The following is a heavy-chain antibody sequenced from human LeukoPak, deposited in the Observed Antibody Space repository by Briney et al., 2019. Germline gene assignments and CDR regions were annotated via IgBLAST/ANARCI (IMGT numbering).Heavy chain of an antibody. V-gene: IGHV3-30-3*01. CDR2: ISYDGSNK. J-gene: IGHJ4*02. Sequence: GGSLRLSCAASGFTFSSYAMHWVRQAPGKGLEWVAVISYDGSNKYYADSVKGRFTISRDNSKNTLYLQMNSLRAEDTAVYYCARDKGYYFDYWGQGTLVTVSS. CDR3: ARDKGYYFDY. CDR1: GFTFSSYA.